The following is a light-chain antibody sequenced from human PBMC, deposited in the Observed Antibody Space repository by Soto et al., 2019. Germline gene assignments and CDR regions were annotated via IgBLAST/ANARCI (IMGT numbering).Light chain of an antibody. V-gene: IGKV1-33*01. Sequence: EIQMTQSPSSLSASVGDRVTITCQASEDIRNSLNWYQQKPGKAPKLLISDASNLETGVPSRFSGSGLGTDFTFTINSLQAEDIGTYYCQHYDHLPSFTFGQGTKVEIK. J-gene: IGKJ2*01. CDR3: QHYDHLPSFT. CDR2: DAS. CDR1: EDIRNS.